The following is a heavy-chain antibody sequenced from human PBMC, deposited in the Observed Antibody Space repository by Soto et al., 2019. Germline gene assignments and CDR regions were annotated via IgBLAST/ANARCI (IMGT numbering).Heavy chain of an antibody. J-gene: IGHJ4*02. CDR3: ARRWGPGFDY. V-gene: IGHV4-59*08. Sequence: QVQLQESGPELVKPSETLSLTCTVSGGSISSYYWSWIRQPPGKGLEWIGYIYYSGSTNYNPSLKSRVTISVDTSKNQFSLKLSSVTAADTAVYYCARRWGPGFDYWGQGTLVTVSS. CDR2: IYYSGST. CDR1: GGSISSYY. D-gene: IGHD7-27*01.